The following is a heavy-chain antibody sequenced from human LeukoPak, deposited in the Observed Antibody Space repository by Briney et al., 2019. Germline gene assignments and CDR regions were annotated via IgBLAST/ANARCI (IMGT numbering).Heavy chain of an antibody. CDR1: GFTFSNYN. D-gene: IGHD3-16*01. J-gene: IGHJ6*02. CDR3: ARVRGGRSWYYYGMDV. Sequence: KPGGSLRLSCAASGFTFSNYNFYWVRQAPGKGLEWVSSISSTSSYIYYADSMKGRFTISRDNAKDRLYLQMNSLRPEDTAMYYCARVRGGRSWYYYGMDVWGRGTTVTVSS. V-gene: IGHV3-21*01. CDR2: ISSTSSYI.